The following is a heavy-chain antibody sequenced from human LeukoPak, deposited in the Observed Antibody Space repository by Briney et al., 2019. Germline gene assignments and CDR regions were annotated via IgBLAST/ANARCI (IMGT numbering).Heavy chain of an antibody. CDR1: GYTFTGYY. D-gene: IGHD2-2*01. Sequence: ASVKVSCKASGYTFTGYYMHWVRQAPGQGLEWMGWINPNSGGTNYAQKFQGWVTMTRDTSISTAYMELSRLRSDDTAVYYCAREVPYCSSTSCLLRVLTRFDPWGQGTLVTVSS. J-gene: IGHJ5*02. CDR2: INPNSGGT. CDR3: AREVPYCSSTSCLLRVLTRFDP. V-gene: IGHV1-2*04.